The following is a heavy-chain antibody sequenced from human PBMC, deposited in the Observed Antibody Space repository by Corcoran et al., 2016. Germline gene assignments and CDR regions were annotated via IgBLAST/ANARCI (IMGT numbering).Heavy chain of an antibody. Sequence: QVQLVQSGAEVKKPGASVKVSCKASGYTFTSYDINWVRQATGQGLEWMGWMNPNSGNTGYAQKFQGRVTMTRNTSISTAYMELSSLRSEDTAVYYCARMTSYCCSTSCPSPYYYYYGMDVWGQGTTVTVSS. CDR3: ARMTSYCCSTSCPSPYYYYYGMDV. CDR2: MNPNSGNT. D-gene: IGHD2-2*01. CDR1: GYTFTSYD. V-gene: IGHV1-8*01. J-gene: IGHJ6*02.